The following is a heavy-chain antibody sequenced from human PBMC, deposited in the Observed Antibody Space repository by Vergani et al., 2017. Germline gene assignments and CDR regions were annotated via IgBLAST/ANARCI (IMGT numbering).Heavy chain of an antibody. CDR1: PDSITKYH. J-gene: IGHJ5*02. CDR2: VHYTQGT. V-gene: IGHV4-59*12. Sequence: QVRLEESGPGLVKPSETVSLTCTVSPDSITKYHWSWVRQPPGKGLEWIGYVHYTQGTSYNPSLKSRVTMSIDTSKNQFSLQLSFVTAADTAVYYCTIDLSHGEFDPWGQGTLVTVSS. CDR3: TIDLSHGEFDP. D-gene: IGHD3-10*01.